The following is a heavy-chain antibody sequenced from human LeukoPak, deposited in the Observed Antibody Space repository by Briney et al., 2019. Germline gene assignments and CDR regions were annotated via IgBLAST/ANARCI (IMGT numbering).Heavy chain of an antibody. V-gene: IGHV4-39*07. CDR2: IYYSGST. J-gene: IGHJ4*02. CDR3: ARRWEGSGWSVDY. D-gene: IGHD6-19*01. Sequence: SETLSLTCTVSGGSISSSSYYWGWTRQPPGKGLEWIGSIYYSGSTYYNPSLKSRVTIPVDALKKQFSLMLSSVTAADTDVYYCARRWEGSGWSVDYWGQGTLVTVSS. CDR1: GGSISSSSYY.